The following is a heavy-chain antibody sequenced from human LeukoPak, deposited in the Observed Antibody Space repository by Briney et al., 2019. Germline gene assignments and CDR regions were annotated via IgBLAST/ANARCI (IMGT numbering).Heavy chain of an antibody. CDR2: IHYSGST. D-gene: IGHD6-19*01. CDR1: GGTIRSYY. Sequence: SETLSLTCRVPGGTIRSYYWDWIPQPPGKGLEWSGYIHYSGSTKYNPSLKSRVTISVDTSKTQFSLKLSSVTAADTAVYYCARWYSSGWAFDYWGQGTLVTVSS. CDR3: ARWYSSGWAFDY. J-gene: IGHJ4*02. V-gene: IGHV4-59*08.